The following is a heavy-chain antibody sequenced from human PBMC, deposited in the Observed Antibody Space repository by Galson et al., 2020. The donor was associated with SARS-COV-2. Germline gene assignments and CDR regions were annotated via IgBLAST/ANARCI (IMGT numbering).Heavy chain of an antibody. J-gene: IGHJ1*01. D-gene: IGHD7-27*01. V-gene: IGHV4-39*01. Sequence: SETLSLTCTVSGGAISSSSYFWAWIRQSPGKGLEWIGYIYHRGSAYYAPSLQSRVSIFVEPTKNQFSLRLTSVTAADTAVYYCARPAVSPWGFNFWVEGILVIVSSGSTEDPSGFPLAPCSRSTSWGTAAVGCLVKEYF. CDR3: ARPAVSPWGFNFWVEGILVIVSSGSTEDPSGFPLAPCSRSTSWGTAAVGCLVKEYF. CDR2: IYHRGSA. CDR1: GGAISSSSYF.